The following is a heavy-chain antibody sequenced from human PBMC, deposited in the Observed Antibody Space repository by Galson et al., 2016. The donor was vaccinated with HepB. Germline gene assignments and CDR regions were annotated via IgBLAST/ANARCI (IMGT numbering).Heavy chain of an antibody. J-gene: IGHJ4*02. D-gene: IGHD4-17*01. CDR1: GFTFTSSA. CDR3: AADLSLGDYVSFDY. CDR2: IVVGSGNT. Sequence: SVKVSCKASGFTFTSSAVQWVRQARGQRLEWIGWIVVGSGNTNYAQKFQERVTITRDMSTSTAYMELSSLRSEDTAVYYCAADLSLGDYVSFDYWGQGTLVTVSS. V-gene: IGHV1-58*01.